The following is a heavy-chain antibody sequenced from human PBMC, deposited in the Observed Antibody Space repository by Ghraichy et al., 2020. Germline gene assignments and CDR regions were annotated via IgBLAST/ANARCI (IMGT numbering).Heavy chain of an antibody. CDR2: INAGNGNT. J-gene: IGHJ6*03. CDR3: ARDPGYFRGRYYYYYMDV. D-gene: IGHD3-10*02. Sequence: ASVKVSCKASGYTFTSYAMHWVRQAPGQRLEWMGWINAGNGNTKYSQKFQGRVTITRDTSASTAYMELSSLRSEDTAVYYCARDPGYFRGRYYYYYMDVWGKGTTVTVSS. V-gene: IGHV1-3*01. CDR1: GYTFTSYA.